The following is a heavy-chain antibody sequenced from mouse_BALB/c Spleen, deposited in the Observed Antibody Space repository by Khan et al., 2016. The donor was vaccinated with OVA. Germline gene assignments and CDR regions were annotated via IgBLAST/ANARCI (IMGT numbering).Heavy chain of an antibody. D-gene: IGHD1-1*01. Sequence: QVQLQQPGAELVKAGASVKMSCKASGYTFTSYWMHWVKQRLGQGLEWFAETNPTNGRTYYNEKFKSKATLTVDKSSSTAYMLLSGPTFEDSSVYNCARIKKIVATNIDYWRQGTTRRGSS. CDR1: GYTFTSYW. J-gene: IGHJ2*01. V-gene: IGHV1S81*02. CDR3: ARIKKIVATNIDY. CDR2: TNPTNGRT.